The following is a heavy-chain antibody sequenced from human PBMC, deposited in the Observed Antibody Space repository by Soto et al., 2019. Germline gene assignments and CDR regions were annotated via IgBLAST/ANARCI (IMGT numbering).Heavy chain of an antibody. CDR2: IYNSGST. V-gene: IGHV4-31*03. CDR3: ARDPIRGGVPYFFDF. D-gene: IGHD3-16*01. CDR1: GGSISSGGYY. Sequence: SETLSLTCSVSGGSISSGGYYWSWIRQHPGKGLEWIGYIYNSGSTYYNPSLRSRVAISLDTSKNQFSLNLSSVTAADTAIYYCARDPIRGGVPYFFDFWGRGTQVTVSS. J-gene: IGHJ4*02.